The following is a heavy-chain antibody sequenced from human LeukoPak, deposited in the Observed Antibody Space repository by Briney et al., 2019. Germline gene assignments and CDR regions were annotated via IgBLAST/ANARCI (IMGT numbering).Heavy chain of an antibody. CDR1: GGXIGSYY. D-gene: IGHD6-19*01. J-gene: IGHJ4*02. Sequence: PSETLSLTCIVSGGXIGSYYCSWLRQPPGERLEWIGYTYYIGSTNYNPSLSSRVIMSVDRSKNQFSLKLRSVTAADTAIYYCARLPQSVDRNGWDYYFDLWGQGTLVTVSS. V-gene: IGHV4-59*08. CDR2: TYYIGST. CDR3: ARLPQSVDRNGWDYYFDL.